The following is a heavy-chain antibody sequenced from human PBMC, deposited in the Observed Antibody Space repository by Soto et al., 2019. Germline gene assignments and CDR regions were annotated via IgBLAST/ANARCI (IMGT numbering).Heavy chain of an antibody. CDR2: INHSGST. CDR3: ARGYGRSWFWDFDY. D-gene: IGHD6-13*01. J-gene: IGHJ4*02. Sequence: QVQLQQWGAGLLKPSETLSLTCAVYGGSFSGYYWRWIRQPPGKGLEWIGEINHSGSTNYNPSLTSRVTISGDPSKNQFSLKLSSVTAADTAVYYCARGYGRSWFWDFDYWGQGPLVTVSS. V-gene: IGHV4-34*01. CDR1: GGSFSGYY.